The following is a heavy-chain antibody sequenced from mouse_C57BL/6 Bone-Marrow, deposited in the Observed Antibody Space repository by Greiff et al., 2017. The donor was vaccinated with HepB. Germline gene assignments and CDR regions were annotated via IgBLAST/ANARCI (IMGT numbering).Heavy chain of an antibody. CDR2: ISDGGSYT. CDR1: GFTFSSYA. J-gene: IGHJ1*03. V-gene: IGHV5-4*01. D-gene: IGHD2-5*01. Sequence: EVQLVESGGGLVKPGGSLKLSCAASGFTFSSYAMSWVRQTPEKRLEWVATISDGGSYTYYPDNVKGRFTISRDNAKNNLYLQMSHLKSEDTAMYYCARSYYSNYVTYFDVWGTGTTVTVSS. CDR3: ARSYYSNYVTYFDV.